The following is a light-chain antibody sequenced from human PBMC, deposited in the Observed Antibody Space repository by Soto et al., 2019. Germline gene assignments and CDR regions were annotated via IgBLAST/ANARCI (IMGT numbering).Light chain of an antibody. CDR2: GSS. V-gene: IGKV3-20*01. J-gene: IGKJ2*01. Sequence: EVVLTQSPGTLSLSPGERATLSCRASQSVSNNYFAWYQQKPGQAPRLLIFGSSDRATGIPDRFSGSGSGTDFTLTISRLEPEDFAVYYCQQYGSSPPYTFGHGTKLEIK. CDR1: QSVSNNY. CDR3: QQYGSSPPYT.